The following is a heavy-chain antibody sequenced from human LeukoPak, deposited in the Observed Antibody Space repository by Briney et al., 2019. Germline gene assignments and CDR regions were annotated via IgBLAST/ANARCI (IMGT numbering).Heavy chain of an antibody. CDR2: ISGSGGST. D-gene: IGHD6-13*01. J-gene: IGHJ6*03. CDR3: ARDYPYSSSSHMDV. V-gene: IGHV3-23*01. CDR1: GFTFSSYA. Sequence: PGGSLRLSCAASGFTFSSYAMSWVRQAPGKGLEWVSAISGSGGSTYYADSVKGRFTISRDNAKNPLYLQMNSLRAEDTAVYYCARDYPYSSSSHMDVWGKGTTVTVSS.